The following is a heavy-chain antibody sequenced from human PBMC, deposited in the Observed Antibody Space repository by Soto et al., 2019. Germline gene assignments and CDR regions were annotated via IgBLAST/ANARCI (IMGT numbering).Heavy chain of an antibody. Sequence: LKISCKGSGYSFTSYWISWVRHIPVKCLEWMGRIDPSDSYTNYSPSFQGHVTISADKSISTAYLQWSSLKASDTAMYYCASPKTYYYDSSAPHAFDIWGQGTMVTVSS. CDR3: ASPKTYYYDSSAPHAFDI. CDR2: IDPSDSYT. V-gene: IGHV5-10-1*01. D-gene: IGHD3-22*01. J-gene: IGHJ3*02. CDR1: GYSFTSYW.